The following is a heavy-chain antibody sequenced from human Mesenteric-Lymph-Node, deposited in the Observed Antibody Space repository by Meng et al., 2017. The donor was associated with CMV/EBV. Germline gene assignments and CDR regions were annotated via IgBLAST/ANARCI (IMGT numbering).Heavy chain of an antibody. V-gene: IGHV4-61*01. CDR3: ATFGSFLEWLFPV. CDR1: GGVVSSASYH. J-gene: IGHJ6*02. CDR2: IYYSGST. Sequence: SETLSLTCIVSGGVVSSASYHWNWIRQPPGKGLEWIGYIYYSGSTNHNPSLKSRVTISVDTSKNQFSLKLSSVTAADTAVYYCATFGSFLEWLFPVWGQGTTVTVSS. D-gene: IGHD3-3*01.